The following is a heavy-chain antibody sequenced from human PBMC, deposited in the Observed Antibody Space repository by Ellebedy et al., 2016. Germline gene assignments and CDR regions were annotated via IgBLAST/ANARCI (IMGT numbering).Heavy chain of an antibody. J-gene: IGHJ5*02. CDR1: GFSFGDYA. CDR3: TRERFDP. CDR2: LRSKAYGGTT. Sequence: GGSLRLSXTASGFSFGDYAMIWFRQAPGKGLEWVGFLRSKAYGGTTEYAASVKGRFTISRDDSKSIAYLQMNSLKTEDTAVYYCTRERFDPWGQGTLVTVSS. V-gene: IGHV3-49*03.